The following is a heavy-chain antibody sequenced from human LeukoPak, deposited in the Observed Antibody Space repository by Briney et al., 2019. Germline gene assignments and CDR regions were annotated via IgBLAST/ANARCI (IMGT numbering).Heavy chain of an antibody. Sequence: GGSLRLSCAASGFTFSSYAMSWVRQAPGKGLEWVSAISGSGGSTYYADSVKGRFTISRDNSKNTLYLQMNSLRAEDTAVYYCAKDSRQQLPRDYYYYYMDVWGKGTTVTVSS. V-gene: IGHV3-23*01. CDR1: GFTFSSYA. J-gene: IGHJ6*03. CDR3: AKDSRQQLPRDYYYYYMDV. D-gene: IGHD6-13*01. CDR2: ISGSGGST.